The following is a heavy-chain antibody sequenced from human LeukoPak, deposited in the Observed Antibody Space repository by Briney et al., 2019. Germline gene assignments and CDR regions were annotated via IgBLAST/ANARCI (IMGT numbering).Heavy chain of an antibody. CDR2: TYYRSKWYS. CDR3: ARGPGRIDP. J-gene: IGHJ5*02. CDR1: GDSVSSNNAA. V-gene: IGHV6-1*01. Sequence: SQTLSLTCAISGDSVSSNNAAWNWIRQSPSRGLEWLGRTYYRSKWYSHYAASVKSRIIIKPDSSKNQFSLPLNSVTPEDTAVYYCARGPGRIDPWGQGILVTVSS.